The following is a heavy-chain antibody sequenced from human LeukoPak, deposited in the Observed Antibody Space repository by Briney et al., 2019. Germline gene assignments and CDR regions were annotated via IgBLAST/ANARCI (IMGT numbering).Heavy chain of an antibody. CDR2: ILYSGST. J-gene: IGHJ4*02. V-gene: IGHV4-59*01. Sequence: SETLSLTCSVSGGSISCDYWSWILQPPEKALECIGYILYSGSTNYNPSLKSRLTISVDTSKNQFSLKLSSVTAADTAVYYCAREYCTRTTCYFDYWGQGTLVTVSS. D-gene: IGHD2-2*01. CDR3: AREYCTRTTCYFDY. CDR1: GGSISCDY.